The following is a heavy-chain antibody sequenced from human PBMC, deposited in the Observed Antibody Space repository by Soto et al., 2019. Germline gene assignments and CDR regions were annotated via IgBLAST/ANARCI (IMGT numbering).Heavy chain of an antibody. D-gene: IGHD3-3*01. CDR1: GGSFSGYY. Sequence: SETLSLTCAVYGGSFSGYYWSWIRQPPGKGLEWIGEINHSGSTNYNPSLKSRVTISVDTSKNQFSLKLSSVTAADTAVYYCARGRLRFLEWSRFDYWGQGTLATVSS. J-gene: IGHJ4*02. V-gene: IGHV4-34*01. CDR3: ARGRLRFLEWSRFDY. CDR2: INHSGST.